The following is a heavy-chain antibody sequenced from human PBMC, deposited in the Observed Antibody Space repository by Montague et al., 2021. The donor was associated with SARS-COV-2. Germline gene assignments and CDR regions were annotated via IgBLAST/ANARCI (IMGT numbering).Heavy chain of an antibody. D-gene: IGHD3-9*01. J-gene: IGHJ5*02. V-gene: IGHV2-70*11. CDR2: IDWDDDK. Sequence: ALVKPTKTLTLTCTFSGFSLSTSGMCVSWIRQPPGKALEWLARIDWDDDKYYSTSLKTRLTISKDTSKNQVVLTMTNMDPVDTATYYCARTYYDILTGSLNWFDPWGQGTLVAVSS. CDR3: ARTYYDILTGSLNWFDP. CDR1: GFSLSTSGMC.